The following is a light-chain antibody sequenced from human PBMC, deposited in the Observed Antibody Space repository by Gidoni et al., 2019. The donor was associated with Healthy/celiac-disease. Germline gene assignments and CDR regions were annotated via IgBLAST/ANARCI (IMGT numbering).Light chain of an antibody. CDR1: SSNIGSNT. J-gene: IGLJ3*02. Sequence: QSVLTQPPSASGPPGQRVTIPCSGSSSNIGSNTVNWYQQLPGTAPKRLIYSNNQRPSGVPDRFSGSKSGTSASLAISGLQSEDEADYYCAAWDDSLNGWVFGGGTKLTVL. V-gene: IGLV1-44*01. CDR2: SNN. CDR3: AAWDDSLNGWV.